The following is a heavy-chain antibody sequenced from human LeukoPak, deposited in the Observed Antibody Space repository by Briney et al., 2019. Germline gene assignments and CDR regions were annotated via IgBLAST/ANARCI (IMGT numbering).Heavy chain of an antibody. Sequence: ASVKVSCRASGYTFTSYYMHWVRQAPGQGLEWMGRINPNNGGTNYAQKFQGRVTMTGDTSISTAYMELSSLRSDDTAVYYCTRESGSYHGNDYWGQGTLVTVSS. CDR3: TRESGSYHGNDY. V-gene: IGHV1-2*06. CDR2: INPNNGGT. CDR1: GYTFTSYY. J-gene: IGHJ4*02. D-gene: IGHD1-26*01.